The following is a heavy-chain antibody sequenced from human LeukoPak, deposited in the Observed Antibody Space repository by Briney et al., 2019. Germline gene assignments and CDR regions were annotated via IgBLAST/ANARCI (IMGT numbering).Heavy chain of an antibody. CDR1: GFTFSSYS. D-gene: IGHD1-7*01. V-gene: IGHV3-21*01. J-gene: IGHJ4*02. Sequence: PGGSLRLSCAASGFTFSSYSMNWVRQAPGKGLEWVSSISSSSSYIYYADSVKGRFTISRDNAKNSLYLQMNSLRAEDTAVYYCARGWNSGDNHPDYWGQGTLVTVSS. CDR3: ARGWNSGDNHPDY. CDR2: ISSSSSYI.